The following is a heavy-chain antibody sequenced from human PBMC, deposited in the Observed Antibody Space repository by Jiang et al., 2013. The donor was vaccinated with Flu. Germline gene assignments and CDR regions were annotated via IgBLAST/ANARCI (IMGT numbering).Heavy chain of an antibody. J-gene: IGHJ4*02. V-gene: IGHV3-23*04. CDR3: AKTTIFGVFDY. CDR1: GFSFSSYA. D-gene: IGHD3-3*01. Sequence: QLVESGGGLVQPGGSLRLSCVASGFSFSSYAINWVRQAPGKGLEWVSAISGSGGGTYYADSVKGRFTISRDNSKNTLYLQMNSLRAEDTAVYYCAKTTIFGVFDYWGQGTLVSVSS. CDR2: ISGSGGGT.